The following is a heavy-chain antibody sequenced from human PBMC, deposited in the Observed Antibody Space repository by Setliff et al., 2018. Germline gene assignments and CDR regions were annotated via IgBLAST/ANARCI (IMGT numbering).Heavy chain of an antibody. J-gene: IGHJ4*02. CDR1: GYTFTDYY. Sequence: ASVKVSCKASGYTFTDYYIHWIRQAPGQGLEWMGWITANGGANGQSYKFRGRVAMTRDTSISTVFMELNRLTSDDTAVYYCARGRQVHRHLVIVPAAAFDFWGQGARVTVSS. V-gene: IGHV1-2*07. CDR2: ITANGGAN. CDR3: ARGRQVHRHLVIVPAAAFDF. D-gene: IGHD2-2*01.